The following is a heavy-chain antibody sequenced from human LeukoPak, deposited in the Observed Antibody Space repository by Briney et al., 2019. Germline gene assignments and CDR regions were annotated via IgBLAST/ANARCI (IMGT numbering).Heavy chain of an antibody. CDR1: GFTVSSTH. CDR2: TYTGGNS. CDR3: AKATSRSTYSPFDD. J-gene: IGHJ4*02. V-gene: IGHV3-53*01. D-gene: IGHD3-3*01. Sequence: GGSLRLSCEASGFTVSSTHMVWVRQAPGKGLEWVSVTYTGGNSYYADAVKGRFIISRDNSKSTLYLQMNSLRAEDTAVYYCAKATSRSTYSPFDDWGQGTLVTVSS.